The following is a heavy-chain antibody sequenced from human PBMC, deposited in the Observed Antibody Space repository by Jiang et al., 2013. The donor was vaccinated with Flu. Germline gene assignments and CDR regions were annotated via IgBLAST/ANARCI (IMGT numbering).Heavy chain of an antibody. CDR3: AKDTVGDYYGSGYDAFDI. CDR1: GFTFSSYA. J-gene: IGHJ3*02. D-gene: IGHD3-10*01. V-gene: IGHV3-23*01. Sequence: QLLESGGGLVQPGGSLRLSCAASGFTFSSYAMSWVRQAPGKGLEWVSAISGSGGSTYYADSVKGRFTISRDNSKNTLYLQMNSLRAEDTAVYYCAKDTVGDYYGSGYDAFDIWGQGTMVTVSS. CDR2: ISGSGGST.